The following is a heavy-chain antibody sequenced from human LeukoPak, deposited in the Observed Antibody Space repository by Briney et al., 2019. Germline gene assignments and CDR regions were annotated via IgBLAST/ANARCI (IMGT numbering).Heavy chain of an antibody. CDR3: AVAYCGGDCYSGTSDAFDI. Sequence: GASVKVSCKASGYIFTDYSINWVRQAPGERLEWMGWINAGNGNTKYSQKFQGRVTISRDRSASTAYMELSSLRSEDTAVYYCAVAYCGGDCYSGTSDAFDIWGQGTMVTVSS. CDR2: INAGNGNT. D-gene: IGHD2-21*02. J-gene: IGHJ3*02. CDR1: GYIFTDYS. V-gene: IGHV1-3*01.